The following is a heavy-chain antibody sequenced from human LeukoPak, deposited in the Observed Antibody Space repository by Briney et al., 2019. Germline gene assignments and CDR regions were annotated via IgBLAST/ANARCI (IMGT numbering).Heavy chain of an antibody. CDR2: ISGSSSNT. D-gene: IGHD2-2*01. CDR1: GFTFSDYY. J-gene: IGHJ5*02. Sequence: GGSLRLSCVASGFTFSDYYMSWIRQAPGRGLEWVSYISGSSSNTKYADSVKGRFTISRDNAKNSLYLQMNSLRAEDTAVYFCAGATSLTLIVPAARQDWFDPWGQGALVTVSS. V-gene: IGHV3-11*06. CDR3: AGATSLTLIVPAARQDWFDP.